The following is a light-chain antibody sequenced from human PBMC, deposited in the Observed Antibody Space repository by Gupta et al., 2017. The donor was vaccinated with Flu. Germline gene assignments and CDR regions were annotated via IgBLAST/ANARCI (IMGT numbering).Light chain of an antibody. CDR1: SSDVGDYKY. CDR2: DVN. J-gene: IGLJ2*01. CDR3: SSYTSSNTLHVI. Sequence: QSALTQPASVSGSPGQSMTISCTGTSSDVGDYKYVSWYQQHPGKAPKLMIYDVNYRPSGVSNRFSGSKSGNTASLTISGLQAEDEADYYCSSYTSSNTLHVIFGGGTRLTVL. V-gene: IGLV2-14*03.